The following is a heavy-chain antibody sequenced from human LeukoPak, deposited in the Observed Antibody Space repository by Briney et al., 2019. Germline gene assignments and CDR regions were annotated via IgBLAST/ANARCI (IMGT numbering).Heavy chain of an antibody. J-gene: IGHJ5*02. D-gene: IGHD2-15*01. Sequence: GSLRLSCAASGFTFSDHYMDWVRQAPGKGLEWIGSIYYGGSTYYNPSLKSRVTISVDTSMNQFSLKLSFVTTADTAVYYCARALAYCSGGSCTRGYNWFDPWGQGTLVTVPS. CDR3: ARALAYCSGGSCTRGYNWFDP. CDR2: IYYGGST. CDR1: GFTFSDHY. V-gene: IGHV4-38-2*01.